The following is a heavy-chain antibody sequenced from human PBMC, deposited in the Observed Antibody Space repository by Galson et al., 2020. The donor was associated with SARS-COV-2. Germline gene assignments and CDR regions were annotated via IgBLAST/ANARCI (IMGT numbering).Heavy chain of an antibody. J-gene: IGHJ3*02. V-gene: IGHV3-30*04. CDR2: ISYDGSNK. Sequence: GGSLRLSCAASGFTFSSYAMHWVRQAPGKGLEWVAVISYDGSNKYYADSVKGRFTISRDNSKNTLYLQMNSLRAEDTAVYYCARARRGSYYDAFDIWGQGTMVTVSS. CDR1: GFTFSSYA. D-gene: IGHD1-26*01. CDR3: ARARRGSYYDAFDI.